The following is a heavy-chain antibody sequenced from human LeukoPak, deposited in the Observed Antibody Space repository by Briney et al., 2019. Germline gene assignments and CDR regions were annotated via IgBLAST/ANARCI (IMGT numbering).Heavy chain of an antibody. Sequence: GGSLRLSCAASGFTFNTYWMHWVRQAPEKGLVWDSRISSDGSSISYADSVKGRFTISRDNAKNTLYLQMNSLRAEDTAVYYCARSCSSGGSCYGRFDYWGQGTLVTVSS. CDR3: ARSCSSGGSCYGRFDY. V-gene: IGHV3-74*01. J-gene: IGHJ4*02. CDR1: GFTFNTYW. CDR2: ISSDGSSI. D-gene: IGHD2-15*01.